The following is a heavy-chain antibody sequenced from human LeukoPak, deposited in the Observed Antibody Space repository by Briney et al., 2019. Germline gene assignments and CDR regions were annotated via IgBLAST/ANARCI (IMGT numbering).Heavy chain of an antibody. CDR3: AKGSGDSSGYYYVYYYYYMDA. V-gene: IGHV3-23*01. Sequence: GGSLRLSCAASGFTFSSYAMSWVRQAPGKGLEWVSAISGSGGGTYYADSVKGRFSISRDNSKNTLYLQMNRLRVEDTAVYYCAKGSGDSSGYYYVYYYYYMDAWGKGTMVTVSS. CDR1: GFTFSSYA. D-gene: IGHD3-22*01. J-gene: IGHJ6*03. CDR2: ISGSGGGT.